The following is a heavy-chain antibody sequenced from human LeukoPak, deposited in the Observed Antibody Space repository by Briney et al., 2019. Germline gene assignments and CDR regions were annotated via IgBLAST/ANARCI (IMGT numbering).Heavy chain of an antibody. J-gene: IGHJ4*02. CDR3: ARWGIRLWLFDY. CDR1: GGSISSSSYY. Sequence: PSETLSLTCTVSGGSISSSSYYWGWIRQPPGKGLEWIGSIYYSGSTYYNPSLKSRVTISVDTSKNQFSLKLSSVTAADTAVYYCARWGIRLWLFDYWGQGTLVTVSS. D-gene: IGHD5-18*01. CDR2: IYYSGST. V-gene: IGHV4-39*07.